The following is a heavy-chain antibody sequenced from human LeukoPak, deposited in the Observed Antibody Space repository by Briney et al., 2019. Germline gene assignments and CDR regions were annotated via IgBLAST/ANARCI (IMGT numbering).Heavy chain of an antibody. V-gene: IGHV4-59*01. D-gene: IGHD3-10*01. J-gene: IGHJ4*02. Sequence: SETLSLTCTVSGGSISSNYWSWIRQPPGKGLEWIGYISYSGVTGGITDYNPSPKSRVTISVDTSKNQFSLKLRSVTAADTAVYYCARGEITMVRGVPSLGYWGQGTLVTVSS. CDR2: ISYSGVTGGIT. CDR1: GGSISSNY. CDR3: ARGEITMVRGVPSLGY.